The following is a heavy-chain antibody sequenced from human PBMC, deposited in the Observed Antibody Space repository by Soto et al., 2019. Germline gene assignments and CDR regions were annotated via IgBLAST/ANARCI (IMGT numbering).Heavy chain of an antibody. D-gene: IGHD2-15*01. CDR2: ISSGGRDI. J-gene: IGHJ4*02. Sequence: GGSLRLSGAASGFTFRDYSMNWSRQAPGKGLEWLSYISSGGRDIDYAGSVKGRLTISTDNDKNSLDMNINSLRDEDTAVYYCLAPHYCAAGSCNSPLWGQVTLVTVSS. V-gene: IGHV3-48*02. CDR3: LAPHYCAAGSCNSPL. CDR1: GFTFRDYS.